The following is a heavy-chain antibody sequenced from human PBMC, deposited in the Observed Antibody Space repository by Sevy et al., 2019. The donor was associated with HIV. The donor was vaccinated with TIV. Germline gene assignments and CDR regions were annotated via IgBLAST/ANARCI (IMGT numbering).Heavy chain of an antibody. D-gene: IGHD5-12*01. J-gene: IGHJ4*02. CDR2: IYSDETT. Sequence: GGSLRLSCAASGFSVNSNYMTWVRQAPGKGLEGVSVIYSDETTYHADSVKDRVTISRDNSKNMLYLQMSSLRAEDTAIYYCARGQSGYGYALNYWGQGTLVTFSS. CDR3: ARGQSGYGYALNY. CDR1: GFSVNSNY. V-gene: IGHV3-66*01.